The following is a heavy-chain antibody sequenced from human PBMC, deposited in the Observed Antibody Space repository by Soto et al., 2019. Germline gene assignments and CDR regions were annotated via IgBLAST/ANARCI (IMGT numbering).Heavy chain of an antibody. CDR2: IYYSGST. D-gene: IGHD3-3*01. CDR3: AITYYDFWSGYYETPGYYYYGMDV. J-gene: IGHJ6*02. Sequence: PSETLSLTCTVSGGSISSGGYYWSWIRQHPGKGLEWIGYIYYSGSTYYNPSLKSRVTISVDTSKNQFSLKLSSVTAADTAVYYCAITYYDFWSGYYETPGYYYYGMDVWGQGTTVTVSS. CDR1: GGSISSGGYY. V-gene: IGHV4-31*03.